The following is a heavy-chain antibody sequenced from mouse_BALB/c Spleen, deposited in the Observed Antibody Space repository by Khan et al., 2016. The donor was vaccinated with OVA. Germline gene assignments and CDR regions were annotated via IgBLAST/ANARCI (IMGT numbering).Heavy chain of an antibody. CDR3: ARSARIKY. V-gene: IGHV3-2*02. D-gene: IGHD1-2*01. Sequence: VELVESGPGLVKPSQTLSITCTVTGYSITSGCGCNWIRQFPGNKLERIGYLSYSGSTNYNPSLTRRISITRDSSMNQFFMQLNSVTTDDTATYYCARSARIKYWGQGTTLTVSS. CDR2: LSYSGST. J-gene: IGHJ2*01. CDR1: GYSITSGCG.